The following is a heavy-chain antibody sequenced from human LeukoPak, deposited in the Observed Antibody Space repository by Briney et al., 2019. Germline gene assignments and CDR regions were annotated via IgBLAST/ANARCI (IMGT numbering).Heavy chain of an antibody. D-gene: IGHD6-6*01. J-gene: IGHJ4*02. CDR3: ARVSSSREPDY. CDR2: IYYSGST. Sequence: SQTLSLTCTVSGGSISSGGYYWSWIRQHPGKGLEWIGYIYYSGSTYYNPSLKSRLTISVDTSKNQFSLKLSPVTAADTAVYYCARVSSSREPDYWGQGTLVTVSS. CDR1: GGSISSGGYY. V-gene: IGHV4-31*03.